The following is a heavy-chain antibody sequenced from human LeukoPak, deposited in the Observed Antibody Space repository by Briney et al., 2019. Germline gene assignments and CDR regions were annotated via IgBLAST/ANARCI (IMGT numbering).Heavy chain of an antibody. J-gene: IGHJ4*02. CDR2: INHSGST. V-gene: IGHV4-34*01. CDR1: GGSFSGYY. Sequence: SETLSLTCAVYGGSFSGYYWSWVRQPPGKGLEWIGEINHSGSTNYNPSLKSRVTISVDTSKNQFSLKLSSVTAADTAVYYCARGRRGYSYGRNDLDYWGQGTLVTVSS. D-gene: IGHD5-18*01. CDR3: ARGRRGYSYGRNDLDY.